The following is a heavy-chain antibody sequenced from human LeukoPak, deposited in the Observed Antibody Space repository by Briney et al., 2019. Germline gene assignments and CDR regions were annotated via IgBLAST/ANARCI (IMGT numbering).Heavy chain of an antibody. CDR1: GFTSSNYW. J-gene: IGHJ4*02. Sequence: GGSLRLSCAASGFTSSNYWMNWVRQAPGKGLEWVANIKPDGIEIHSVDSVKGRFIISRDNAKNSLFLQMNSLRAEDTAVYYCAREDGTFEYWGQGTLVTVSS. V-gene: IGHV3-7*03. CDR3: AREDGTFEY. D-gene: IGHD5-24*01. CDR2: IKPDGIEI.